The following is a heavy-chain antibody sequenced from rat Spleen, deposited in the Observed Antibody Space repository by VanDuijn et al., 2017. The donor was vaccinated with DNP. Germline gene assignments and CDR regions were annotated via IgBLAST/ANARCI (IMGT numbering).Heavy chain of an antibody. CDR3: ARATRGGVFPSYYWYFDF. V-gene: IGHV5-31*01. D-gene: IGHD1-4*01. CDR2: ITSSGGNT. J-gene: IGHJ1*01. Sequence: EVQLVESGGGLVQPGGSMKLSCVASGFTFNTYWMTWIRQAPGKGLEWVASITSSGGNTFYPDSVKGRFTITRDNAVNTIYLQMNSLRAEDMATYYCARATRGGVFPSYYWYFDFWGPGTMVTVSS. CDR1: GFTFNTYW.